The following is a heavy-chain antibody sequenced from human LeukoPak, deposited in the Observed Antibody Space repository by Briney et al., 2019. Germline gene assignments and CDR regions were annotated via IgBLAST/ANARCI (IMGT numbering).Heavy chain of an antibody. D-gene: IGHD3-22*01. V-gene: IGHV3-23*01. J-gene: IGHJ4*02. CDR2: ISADHAT. CDR3: ARDYYDSSGCIDY. Sequence: PGGSLRLSCAASGFTFSHYPMSWVRQAPGKGLEWVAAISADHATYDADSMKGRFTISRDNSKNTLYLQMNGLRAEDTAVYYCARDYYDSSGCIDYWGQGTLVTVSS. CDR1: GFTFSHYP.